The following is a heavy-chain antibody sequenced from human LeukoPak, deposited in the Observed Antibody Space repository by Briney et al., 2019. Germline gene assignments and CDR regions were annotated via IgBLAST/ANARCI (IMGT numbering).Heavy chain of an antibody. V-gene: IGHV4-4*07. CDR2: LYSSEST. Sequence: SETLSLTCTVSGDSISSHYWSWIRQPAGKGREWIGRLYSSESTNFNPSLKSRGTIPVDKSKNQFSLKLSSVTAADTAVYYCARDGRDNSGYETGAFDIWGQGTMVIVSS. CDR3: ARDGRDNSGYETGAFDI. CDR1: GDSISSHY. J-gene: IGHJ3*02. D-gene: IGHD5-12*01.